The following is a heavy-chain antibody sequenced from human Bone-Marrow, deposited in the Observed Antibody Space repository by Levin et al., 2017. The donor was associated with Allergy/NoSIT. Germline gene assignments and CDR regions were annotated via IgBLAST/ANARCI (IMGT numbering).Heavy chain of an antibody. D-gene: IGHD4-23*01. CDR3: RAGNLYQGFDH. V-gene: IGHV3-7*01. J-gene: IGHJ4*02. CDR2: IKEDGSEK. CDR1: GFVFSNHW. Sequence: GESLKISCAASGFVFSNHWMTWARQAPGKGLEWVAKIKEDGSEKQYVDSVEGRFTISRDNSKNSLFLQMNSLRAEDTAVYFCRAGNLYQGFDHWGRGTLVTVSS.